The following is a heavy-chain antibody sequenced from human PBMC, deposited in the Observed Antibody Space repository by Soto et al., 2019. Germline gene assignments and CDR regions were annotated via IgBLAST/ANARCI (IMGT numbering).Heavy chain of an antibody. V-gene: IGHV3-30*18. Sequence: QVQVVESGGGVVQPGRSLRLSCEASGFTFIIFGMHWVRQAPGKGLEWVALISYDGSNKYYADSVRGRFTISRDNSKNTLSLQMNSLRTEDTAVYYCAKGTTRWLQSLHDYWGQGTLVTVSS. CDR2: ISYDGSNK. D-gene: IGHD1-1*01. CDR1: GFTFIIFG. J-gene: IGHJ4*02. CDR3: AKGTTRWLQSLHDY.